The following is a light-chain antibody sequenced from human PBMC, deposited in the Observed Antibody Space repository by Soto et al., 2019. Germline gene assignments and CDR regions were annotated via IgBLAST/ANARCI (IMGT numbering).Light chain of an antibody. V-gene: IGLV2-14*01. J-gene: IGLJ2*01. CDR1: SSDIGGYDY. CDR3: TSYASGSSHVV. CDR2: DVN. Sequence: QSALTQPASVSGSPGQSITLSCTGTSSDIGGYDYVSWYQRHPGKAPKLIIYDVNNRPSGVSNRFSGSKSGNSASLTISGLQAEDGADYYCTSYASGSSHVVFGGGTKLTVL.